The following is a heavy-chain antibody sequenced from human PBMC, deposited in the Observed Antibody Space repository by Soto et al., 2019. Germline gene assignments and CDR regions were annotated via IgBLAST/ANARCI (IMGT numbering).Heavy chain of an antibody. V-gene: IGHV3-23*01. J-gene: IGHJ3*02. D-gene: IGHD3-3*01. CDR3: AKSRRFLEWLLDAFDI. CDR1: GFPFSSYA. Sequence: GGSLRLSCAASGFPFSSYAMSWVRQAPGKGLEWVSAISGSGGSTYYADSVKGRFTISRDNSKNTLYLQMNSLRAEDTAVYYCAKSRRFLEWLLDAFDIWGQGTMVTVSS. CDR2: ISGSGGST.